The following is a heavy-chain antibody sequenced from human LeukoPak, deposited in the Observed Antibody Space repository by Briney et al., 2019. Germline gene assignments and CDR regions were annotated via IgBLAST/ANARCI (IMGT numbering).Heavy chain of an antibody. J-gene: IGHJ4*02. V-gene: IGHV3-30*02. CDR3: AKEEYCESSAWVGDY. Sequence: PGGSLRLSCAASGFTFSSYGMHWVRQAPGKGLEWVAFTSHDGSNKYYADSVRGRFTISRDNSKNTMYLQMNSLRAEDTAVYYCAKEEYCESSAWVGDYWGQGTLVTVSS. D-gene: IGHD3-22*01. CDR2: TSHDGSNK. CDR1: GFTFSSYG.